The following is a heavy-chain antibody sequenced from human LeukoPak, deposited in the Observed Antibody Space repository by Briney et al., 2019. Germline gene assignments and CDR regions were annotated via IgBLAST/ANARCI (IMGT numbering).Heavy chain of an antibody. V-gene: IGHV3-48*04. CDR3: AGETDSTLFDY. D-gene: IGHD2-2*01. CDR2: ISSSGSTL. J-gene: IGHJ4*02. Sequence: GGSLRLSCAASGFTFSSYGMHWVRQAPGKGLEWVSYISSSGSTLYYADSVKGRFTISRDNARNSLYLQMNSLRAEDTAVYYCAGETDSTLFDYWGQGTLVSVSS. CDR1: GFTFSSYG.